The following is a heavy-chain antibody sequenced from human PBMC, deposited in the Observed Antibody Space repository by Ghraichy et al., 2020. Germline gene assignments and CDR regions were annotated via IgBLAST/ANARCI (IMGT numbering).Heavy chain of an antibody. Sequence: LSLTCAASGFTFSRYWMTWVRQAPGKGLEWVANIKHDSSEKYYVDSVKDRFTISRDDAKNTLFLQMNSLRAEDTALYYCARQGFVVPFDYWGQGTLVTASS. CDR3: ARQGFVVPFDY. D-gene: IGHD2-21*01. CDR2: IKHDSSEK. CDR1: GFTFSRYW. V-gene: IGHV3-7*03. J-gene: IGHJ4*02.